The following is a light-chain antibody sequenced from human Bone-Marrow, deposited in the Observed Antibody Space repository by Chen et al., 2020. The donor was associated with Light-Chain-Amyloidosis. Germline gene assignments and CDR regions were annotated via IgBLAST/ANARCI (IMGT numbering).Light chain of an antibody. Sequence: QSALTQPASVSGSPGQSINISCTGTSSDVGGDNHVSWYQQHPDKAPKLMIYEVTNRPSWVPDRFSGSKSDNTASLTISGLQTEDEAYYFCSSYTITNTLVFGSGTRVTVL. V-gene: IGLV2-14*01. CDR2: EVT. J-gene: IGLJ1*01. CDR3: SSYTITNTLV. CDR1: SSDVGGDNH.